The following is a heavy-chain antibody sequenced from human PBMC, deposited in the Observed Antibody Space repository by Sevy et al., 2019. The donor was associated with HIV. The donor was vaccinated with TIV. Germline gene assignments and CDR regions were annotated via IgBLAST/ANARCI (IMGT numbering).Heavy chain of an antibody. J-gene: IGHJ4*02. CDR1: GFTFSSYG. D-gene: IGHD2-21*02. CDR3: ARELAYCGGDCYFDY. CDR2: IWYDGSNK. Sequence: QLGGSLRLSCAASGFTFSSYGMHWVRQAPGKGLEWVAVIWYDGSNKYYADSVKGRFTISRDNSKNTLYMQMNSLRAEDTAVYYCARELAYCGGDCYFDYWGQGTLVTVSS. V-gene: IGHV3-33*01.